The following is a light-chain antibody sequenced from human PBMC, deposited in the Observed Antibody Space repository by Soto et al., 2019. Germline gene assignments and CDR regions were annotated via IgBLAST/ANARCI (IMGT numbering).Light chain of an antibody. J-gene: IGLJ1*01. V-gene: IGLV2-8*01. CDR1: SSDVGGYNY. CDR3: SSYAGSSNV. Sequence: QSALTQPPSASGSPRQSVALSCTGPSSDVGGYNYVSWYQQHPGKAPKLMIYEVNKRPSGVPDRFSGSKSGNTASLTVSGLQAEDEADYYCSSYAGSSNVFGTGTKV. CDR2: EVN.